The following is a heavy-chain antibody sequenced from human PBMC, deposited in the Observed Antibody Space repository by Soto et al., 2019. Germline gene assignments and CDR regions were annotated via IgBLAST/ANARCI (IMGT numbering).Heavy chain of an antibody. CDR1: GFTFSSYW. Sequence: EVQLVESGGGLVQPGGSLRLSCAASGFTFSSYWMSWVRQAPGKGLEWVANIKQDGSEKYYVDSVKGRFTISRDNAKNSLYLQMNSLRAEDTAVYYCARDRRDVWFGELRYWCFDPWGQGTLVTVSS. D-gene: IGHD3-10*01. CDR3: ARDRRDVWFGELRYWCFDP. V-gene: IGHV3-7*01. J-gene: IGHJ5*02. CDR2: IKQDGSEK.